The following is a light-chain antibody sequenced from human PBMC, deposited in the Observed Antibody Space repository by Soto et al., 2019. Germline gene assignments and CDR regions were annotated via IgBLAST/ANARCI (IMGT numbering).Light chain of an antibody. CDR3: CSYAGSSTYV. J-gene: IGLJ3*02. CDR2: EGT. V-gene: IGLV2-23*01. CDR1: SSDFGNYNL. Sequence: QSALTQPASMSGSPGQSITISCTGTSSDFGNYNLVSWYQQRPGTAPKLIIYEGTKRPSGVSNRFSGSKSGNTASLTISGLRAEDEAEYHCCSYAGSSTYVFGGGTKLTVL.